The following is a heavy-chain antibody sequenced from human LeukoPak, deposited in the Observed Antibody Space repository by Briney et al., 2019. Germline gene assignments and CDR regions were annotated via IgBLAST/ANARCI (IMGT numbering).Heavy chain of an antibody. CDR1: GGSISSYY. CDR3: ARGGYSYGTGIDY. V-gene: IGHV4-59*08. J-gene: IGHJ4*02. D-gene: IGHD5-18*01. Sequence: ASETLSLTCTVSGGSISSYYWSWIRQPPGKGLEWIGYIYYSGSTNYNPSLKSRVTISVDTSKNQFSLKLSSVTAADTAVYYCARGGYSYGTGIDYWGQGTLVTVSS. CDR2: IYYSGST.